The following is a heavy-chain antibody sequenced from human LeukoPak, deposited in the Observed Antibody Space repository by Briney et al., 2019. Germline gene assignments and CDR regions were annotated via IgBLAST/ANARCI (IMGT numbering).Heavy chain of an antibody. V-gene: IGHV1-69*05. J-gene: IGHJ6*03. D-gene: IGHD5-18*01. CDR3: ARSICIQLWPRRKYYYYYYYMDV. CDR1: GGTFSSYA. CDR2: IIPIFGTA. Sequence: SVKVSCKASGGTFSSYAISWVRQAPGQGLEWMGGIIPIFGTANYAQKFQGRVTITTDESTSTAYMELSSLRSEDTAVYYCARSICIQLWPRRKYYYYYYYMDVWGKGTTVTVSS.